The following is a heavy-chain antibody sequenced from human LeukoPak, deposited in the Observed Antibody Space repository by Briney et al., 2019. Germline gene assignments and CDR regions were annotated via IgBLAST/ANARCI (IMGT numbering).Heavy chain of an antibody. D-gene: IGHD2-21*02. CDR2: IYVSGRS. J-gene: IGHJ2*01. CDR3: AGVVVTGIWTFDL. CDR1: GGTLSPYN. Sequence: PSETLSLTCTVSGGTLSPYNWNWIRQPPGKGLEWIGRIYVSGRSNYSPALKSRVSMSVERSKNQFSLKLTSGYAQDTAVYYCAGVVVTGIWTFDLWGRGTLVTVSS. V-gene: IGHV4-4*07.